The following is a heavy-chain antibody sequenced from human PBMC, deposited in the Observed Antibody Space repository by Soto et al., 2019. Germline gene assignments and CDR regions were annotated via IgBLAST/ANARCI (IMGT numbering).Heavy chain of an antibody. D-gene: IGHD3-10*01. J-gene: IGHJ5*02. CDR3: ARASGLSIYNWFDP. CDR2: IYFSGST. Sequence: SETLSLTYSVSNGSIDGFYWNWIRQSPEKGLEWIGQIYFSGSTIYSPSFKSRVTLSVDSSKSQVALRLPSVTAADTAVYFCARASGLSIYNWFDPGGQGILVT. V-gene: IGHV4-59*01. CDR1: NGSIDGFY.